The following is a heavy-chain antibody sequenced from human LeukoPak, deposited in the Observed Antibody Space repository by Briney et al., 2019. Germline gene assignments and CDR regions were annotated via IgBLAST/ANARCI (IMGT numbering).Heavy chain of an antibody. V-gene: IGHV1-18*01. J-gene: IGHJ6*02. Sequence: GASVKVSCTASGYTFTSYGISWVRQAPGQGLEWMGWISAYNGNTNYAQKLQGRVTMTTDTSTSTAYMELRSPRSDDTAVYYCARDGGNPYYYYGMDVWGQGTTVTVSS. CDR2: ISAYNGNT. CDR1: GYTFTSYG. D-gene: IGHD3-3*01. CDR3: ARDGGNPYYYYGMDV.